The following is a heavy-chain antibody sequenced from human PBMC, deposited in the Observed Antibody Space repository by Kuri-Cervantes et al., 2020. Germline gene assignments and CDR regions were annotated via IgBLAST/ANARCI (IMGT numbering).Heavy chain of an antibody. CDR1: GFTFSSYG. D-gene: IGHD3-10*01. J-gene: IGHJ6*02. CDR2: IWYDGSNK. CDR3: ARDPRGSAGRYGPEIGGMDV. Sequence: GSLRLSCAASGFTFSSYGMHWVRQAPGKGLEWVAVIWYDGSNKYYADSVKGRFTISRDNSKNTLYLQMNSLRAEDTAVYYCARDPRGSAGRYGPEIGGMDVWGQGTTVTVSS. V-gene: IGHV3-33*01.